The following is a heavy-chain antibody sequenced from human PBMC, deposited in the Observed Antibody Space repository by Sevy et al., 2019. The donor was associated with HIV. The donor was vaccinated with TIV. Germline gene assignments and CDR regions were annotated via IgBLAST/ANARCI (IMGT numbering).Heavy chain of an antibody. CDR3: ARSTQVAGRSNWFDP. J-gene: IGHJ5*02. Sequence: ASVKVSCKASGYTFTSYGISWVRQAPGQGLEWMGWISTYNTVRNPAQKFHDRVTMTIDTSTSTAYMELRGLRSDDTAVYYCARSTQVAGRSNWFDPWGQGTLVTVSS. CDR2: ISTYNTVR. D-gene: IGHD6-19*01. CDR1: GYTFTSYG. V-gene: IGHV1-18*01.